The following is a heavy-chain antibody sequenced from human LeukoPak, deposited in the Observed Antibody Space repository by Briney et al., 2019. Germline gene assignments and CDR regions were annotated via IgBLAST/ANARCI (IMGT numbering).Heavy chain of an antibody. V-gene: IGHV1-69*05. J-gene: IGHJ6*03. CDR2: IIPIFGTA. CDR1: GGTFSSYA. Sequence: ASVKVSCKASGGTFSSYAISWVRQAPGQGLEWMGGIIPIFGTANYAQKFQGRVTITTDESTSTAYMELGSLRSEDTAVYYCARGLPHDYYYYYMDVWARGPRSPSP. CDR3: ARGLPHDYYYYYMDV.